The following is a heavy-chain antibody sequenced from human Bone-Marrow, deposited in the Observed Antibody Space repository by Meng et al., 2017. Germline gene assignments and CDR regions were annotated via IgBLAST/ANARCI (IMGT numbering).Heavy chain of an antibody. J-gene: IGHJ4*02. V-gene: IGHV4-34*01. CDR2: INHSGST. CDR1: GGSFSGYY. D-gene: IGHD4-11*01. Sequence: QGGAGLSQPSATPSLTCAVYGGSFSGYYWGWLRQPPGKGLEWIGEINHSGSTNYNPSLESRATISVDTSQNNLSLKLSSVTAADSAVYYCARGPTTMAHDFDYWGQGTLVTVSS. CDR3: ARGPTTMAHDFDY.